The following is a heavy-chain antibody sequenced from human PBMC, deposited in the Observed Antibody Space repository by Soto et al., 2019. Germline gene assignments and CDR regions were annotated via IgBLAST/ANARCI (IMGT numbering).Heavy chain of an antibody. CDR1: GGSISSSSYY. CDR2: IYYSGNT. CDR3: AREGGRYCPGGSCHVDY. Sequence: QLQLQESGPGLVKPSETLSLTCTVSGGSISSSSYYWGWIRQPPGKGLEWIGSIYYSGNTYYTPSLKSRVTMSVDSSKNQCSLKLSSVTAADTAVYYCAREGGRYCPGGSCHVDYWGQGTLVTVSS. J-gene: IGHJ4*02. D-gene: IGHD2-15*01. V-gene: IGHV4-39*02.